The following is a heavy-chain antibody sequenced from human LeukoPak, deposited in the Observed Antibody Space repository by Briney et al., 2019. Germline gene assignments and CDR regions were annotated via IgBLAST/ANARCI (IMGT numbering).Heavy chain of an antibody. CDR1: GGSISSYY. V-gene: IGHV4-59*01. J-gene: IGHJ6*03. CDR3: ARTEESGYSYGYFGYYYYMDV. CDR2: IYYSGST. Sequence: PSETLSLTCTVSGGSISSYYWSWIQQPPGKGLEYIGYIYYSGSTNYNPSLKSRVTVSVDTSKNQFSLKLSSVTAADTAVYYCARTEESGYSYGYFGYYYYMDVWGKGTTVTVSS. D-gene: IGHD5-18*01.